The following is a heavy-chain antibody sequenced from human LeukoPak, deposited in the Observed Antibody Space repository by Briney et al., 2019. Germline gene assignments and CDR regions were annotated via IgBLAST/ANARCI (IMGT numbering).Heavy chain of an antibody. CDR1: GFTFSSYG. CDR3: ARSGRGDGYNYGYDY. V-gene: IGHV3-33*01. D-gene: IGHD5-24*01. CDR2: IWYDGSNK. J-gene: IGHJ4*02. Sequence: TGGSLRLSCAASGFTFSSYGMHWVRQAPGKGLEWVAVIWYDGSNKYYADSVKGRFTISRDNSKNTLYLQMNSLRAEDTAVYYCARSGRGDGYNYGYDYWGQGTLVAVSS.